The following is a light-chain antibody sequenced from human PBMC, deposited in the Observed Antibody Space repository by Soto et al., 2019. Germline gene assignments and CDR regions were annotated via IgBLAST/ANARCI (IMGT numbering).Light chain of an antibody. J-gene: IGLJ3*02. CDR2: DDT. Sequence: SYELTQPPSASVAPGQTAMVTCGGNNIVNESRQGYQQRPGQAPVLVVYDDTDRPSGITERFSGSESGNTATLTISSGEAGDKADYYCQVWGSSGYDTSDRTRNRLVFGGGTKLTVL. CDR3: QVWGSSGYDTSDRTRNRLV. V-gene: IGLV3-21*02. CDR1: NIVNES.